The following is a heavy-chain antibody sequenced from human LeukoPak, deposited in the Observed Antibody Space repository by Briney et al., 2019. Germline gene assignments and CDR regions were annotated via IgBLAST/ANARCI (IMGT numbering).Heavy chain of an antibody. CDR1: GGSVSSGSYY. CDR2: IYNSVRT. CDR3: VRDLVATIDHYYYGMDV. V-gene: IGHV4-61*01. D-gene: IGHD5-12*01. J-gene: IGHJ6*02. Sequence: PSETLSLTGIVSGGSVSSGSYYWSGIRQPPGKGLEWFCYIYNSVRTNYNPSLKSRVTISVDTSKNQLSLKLSSVTAADTAVYFCVRDLVATIDHYYYGMDVWGQGTTVTVSS.